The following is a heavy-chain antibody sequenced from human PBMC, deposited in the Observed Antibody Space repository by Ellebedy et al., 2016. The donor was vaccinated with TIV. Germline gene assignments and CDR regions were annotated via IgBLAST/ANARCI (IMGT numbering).Heavy chain of an antibody. J-gene: IGHJ5*02. Sequence: SETLSLXXTVSGGSISSSSYYWGWIRQPPGKGLDWIGSIYHGGSTYYNPSLKSRVTISVDTSKNQFSLKLTSVTAADTAVYYCARSSSIAAPSDRWGQGTLVTVSS. CDR2: IYHGGST. CDR3: ARSSSIAAPSDR. CDR1: GGSISSSSYY. D-gene: IGHD6-6*01. V-gene: IGHV4-39*01.